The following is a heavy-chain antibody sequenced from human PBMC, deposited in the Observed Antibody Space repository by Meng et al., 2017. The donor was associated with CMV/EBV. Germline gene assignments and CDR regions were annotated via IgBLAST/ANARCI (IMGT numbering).Heavy chain of an antibody. CDR1: GYTFTGYY. CDR2: INPNSGGT. Sequence: ASVKVSCKASGYTFTGYYMHWVRQAPGQGLEWMGWINPNSGGTSYAQKFQGRVTMTRDTSISTAYMELSSLRSEDTAVYYCARKGFYYGSGGSQYYYYYGMDVWGQGTTVTVSS. V-gene: IGHV1-2*02. CDR3: ARKGFYYGSGGSQYYYYYGMDV. D-gene: IGHD3-10*01. J-gene: IGHJ6*02.